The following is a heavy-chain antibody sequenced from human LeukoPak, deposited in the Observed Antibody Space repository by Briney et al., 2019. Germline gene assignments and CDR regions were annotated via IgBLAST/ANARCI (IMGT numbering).Heavy chain of an antibody. V-gene: IGHV3-23*01. J-gene: IGHJ6*03. D-gene: IGHD3-10*01. CDR2: ISTSGGST. CDR3: AKGWGVGYYYYMDV. Sequence: GGSLRLSCAASGFTFSNFPMTWVRQAPGKGLEWVSGISTSGGSTYYADSVKGRFTISRDNSENTLYLQMNSLRAEDTAVYYCAKGWGVGYYYYMDVWGRGTAVTVSS. CDR1: GFTFSNFP.